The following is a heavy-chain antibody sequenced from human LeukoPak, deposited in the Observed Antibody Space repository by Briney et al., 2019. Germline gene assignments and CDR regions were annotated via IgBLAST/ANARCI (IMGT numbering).Heavy chain of an antibody. CDR1: GFTFDDYA. CDR3: ARDGRGYSYGIYYYGMDV. Sequence: GGSLRLSCAASGFTFDDYAMHWVRQAPGKGLEWVSGISWNSGSIGYADSVKGRFTISRDNAKNSLYLQMNSLRAEDTALYYCARDGRGYSYGIYYYGMDVWGQGTTVTVSS. CDR2: ISWNSGSI. D-gene: IGHD5-18*01. J-gene: IGHJ6*02. V-gene: IGHV3-9*01.